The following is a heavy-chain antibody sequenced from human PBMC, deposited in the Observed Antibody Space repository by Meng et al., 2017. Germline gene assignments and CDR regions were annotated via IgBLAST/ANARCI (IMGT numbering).Heavy chain of an antibody. CDR1: GWNWSGNA. Sequence: VYGWNWSGNASKWIGHGQGNGWEWSGEMKNRRSKNYNTSRKSGDTISVDTSKSQFSLKLSSVTAADTAVYYWARGGYSSSDGSRYEYFQHWGQGTLVTVSS. V-gene: IGHV4-34*01. D-gene: IGHD6-13*01. CDR3: ARGGYSSSDGSRYEYFQH. CDR2: MKNRRSK. J-gene: IGHJ1*01.